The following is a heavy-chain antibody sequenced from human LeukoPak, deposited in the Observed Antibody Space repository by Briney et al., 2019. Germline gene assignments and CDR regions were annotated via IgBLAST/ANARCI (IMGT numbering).Heavy chain of an antibody. CDR3: ARDRGPGTAPHD. V-gene: IGHV1-69*13. J-gene: IGHJ4*02. CDR2: IIPIFGTA. D-gene: IGHD1-1*01. Sequence: SAKVSCKASGDTFSNHVMTWVRQAPGQGLEWMGGIIPIFGTANYAQKSQGRVTITADESTSTAYMELSSLRSEDTAVYYCARDRGPGTAPHDWGQGTLVTVSS. CDR1: GDTFSNHV.